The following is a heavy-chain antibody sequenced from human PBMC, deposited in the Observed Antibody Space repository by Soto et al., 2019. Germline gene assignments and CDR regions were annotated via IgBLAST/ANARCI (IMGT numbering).Heavy chain of an antibody. J-gene: IGHJ4*02. CDR2: ISSSGSTI. V-gene: IGHV3-11*01. Sequence: GGSLRLSCAASGFTFSDYYMSWIRQAPGKGLEWVSYISSSGSTIYYADSVKGRFTISRDNAKNSLYLQMNSLRAEDTAVYYCARDTRLYDILTGYYTPGYWGQGTLVTRLL. D-gene: IGHD3-9*01. CDR1: GFTFSDYY. CDR3: ARDTRLYDILTGYYTPGY.